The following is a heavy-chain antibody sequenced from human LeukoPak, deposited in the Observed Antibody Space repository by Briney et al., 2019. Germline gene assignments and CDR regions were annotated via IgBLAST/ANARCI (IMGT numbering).Heavy chain of an antibody. CDR2: IKEDGSEK. CDR1: GFTFNYFW. J-gene: IGHJ3*02. D-gene: IGHD2-2*01. CDR3: ARDSASCRGCAFDI. Sequence: GGSLRLSCGASGFTFNYFWMSWVRQAPGKGLEWVANIKEDGSEKHYVASVKGRFTLSRDNAKKSLYLEMNSLRAEDTAVYYCARDSASCRGCAFDIWGQGKMVTVSS. V-gene: IGHV3-7*01.